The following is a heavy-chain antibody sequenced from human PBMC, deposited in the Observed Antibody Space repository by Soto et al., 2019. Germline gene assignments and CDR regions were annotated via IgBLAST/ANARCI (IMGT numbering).Heavy chain of an antibody. V-gene: IGHV3-74*01. J-gene: IGHJ4*02. D-gene: IGHD3-10*01. CDR2: ISPDGRTT. Sequence: PGGSLRLSCAASGFTFRIYSMHWVRQAPGKGLVWVSRISPDGRTTTYADSVKGRFTISRDNAKSTLYLQMNSLTVEDGAVYYCADSWLPTSYWGPGTLVTVSS. CDR3: ADSWLPTSY. CDR1: GFTFRIYS.